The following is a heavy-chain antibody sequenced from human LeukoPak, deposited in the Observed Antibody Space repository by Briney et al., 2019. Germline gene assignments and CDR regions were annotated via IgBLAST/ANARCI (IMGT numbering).Heavy chain of an antibody. CDR2: INTNTGNP. V-gene: IGHV7-4-1*02. CDR1: GYTFTGYY. CDR3: AREAGELDY. D-gene: IGHD1-26*01. Sequence: ASVTVSCTASGYTFTGYYIHWVRQAPGQGLEWMGWINTNTGNPTYAQGFTGRFVFSLDTSVSTAYLQISSLKAEDTAVYYCAREAGELDYWGQGTLVTVSS. J-gene: IGHJ4*02.